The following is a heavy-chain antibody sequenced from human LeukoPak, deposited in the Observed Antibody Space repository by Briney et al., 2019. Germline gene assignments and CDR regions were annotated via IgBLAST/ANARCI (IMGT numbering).Heavy chain of an antibody. J-gene: IGHJ4*02. V-gene: IGHV3-64*01. CDR3: ARGMGIAVARPIDY. Sequence: GGSLRLSCAASGFTFSSYAMHWVRQAPGKGLEYVSAISSNGGSTYYANSVKGRFTISRDNSKNTLYLQMGSLRAEDMAVYYCARGMGIAVARPIDYWGQGTLVTVSS. D-gene: IGHD6-19*01. CDR2: ISSNGGST. CDR1: GFTFSSYA.